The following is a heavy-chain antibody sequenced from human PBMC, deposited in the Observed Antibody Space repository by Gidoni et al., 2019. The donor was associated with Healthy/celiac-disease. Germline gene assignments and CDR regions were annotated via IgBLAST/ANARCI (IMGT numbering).Heavy chain of an antibody. V-gene: IGHV3-30*18. Sequence: QVQLVESGGGVVQPGRSLRLSCAASGFTFSSYGMHWVRQAPGKGLEWVAVISYDGSNKYYADSVKGRFTISRDNSKNTLYLQMNSLRAEDTAVYYCAKDEYYDRWGTFDYWGQGTLVTVSS. CDR3: AKDEYYDRWGTFDY. J-gene: IGHJ4*02. D-gene: IGHD3-9*01. CDR2: ISYDGSNK. CDR1: GFTFSSYG.